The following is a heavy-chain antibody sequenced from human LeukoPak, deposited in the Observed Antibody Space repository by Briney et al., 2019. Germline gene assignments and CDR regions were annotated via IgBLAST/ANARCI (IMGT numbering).Heavy chain of an antibody. V-gene: IGHV3-9*03. CDR2: ISWNSGSI. Sequence: GGSLRLSCAASGFTFDDYAMHWVRPAPGEGLEWVSGISWNSGSIGYADSVKGRFTISRDNAKNSLYLQMNSLRAEDMALYYCAKDMYSSGWYYFDYWGQGTLVTVSS. CDR3: AKDMYSSGWYYFDY. J-gene: IGHJ4*02. D-gene: IGHD6-19*01. CDR1: GFTFDDYA.